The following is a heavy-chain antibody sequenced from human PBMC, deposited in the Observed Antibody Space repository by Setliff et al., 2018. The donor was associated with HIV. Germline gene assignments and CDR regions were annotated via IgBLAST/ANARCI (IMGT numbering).Heavy chain of an antibody. J-gene: IGHJ4*02. V-gene: IGHV4-39*07. CDR3: ARIPNHSSGFDY. D-gene: IGHD3-22*01. Sequence: SETLSLTCSVSSDSISRGSYYWSWIRLPAGKGLEWIGSIYYSGSTYYNPSLKSRVTISVDTSKNQFSLKLSSVTAADTAVYYCARIPNHSSGFDYWGQGTPVTVSS. CDR1: SDSISRGSYY. CDR2: IYYSGST.